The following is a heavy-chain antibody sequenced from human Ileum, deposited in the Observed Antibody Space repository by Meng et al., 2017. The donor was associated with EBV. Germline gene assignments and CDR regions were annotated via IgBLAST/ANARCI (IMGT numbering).Heavy chain of an antibody. CDR2: ISHSGST. CDR1: GGSFSSSNW. V-gene: IGHV4-4*02. D-gene: IGHD1-26*01. CDR3: ARASVGTTPGDY. J-gene: IGHJ4*02. Sequence: QVPLQESGPGLVEPSGTLSLTCAVSGGSFSSSNWWSWVRQTPGKGLEWIGEISHSGSTNYNPSLKSRVTISADKSKNQFSLKLRSVTAADTAVYYCARASVGTTPGDYWGQGTLLTVSS.